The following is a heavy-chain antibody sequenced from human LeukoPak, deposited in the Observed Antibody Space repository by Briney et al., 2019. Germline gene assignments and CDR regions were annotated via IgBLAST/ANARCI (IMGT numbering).Heavy chain of an antibody. CDR1: GGSISSSY. J-gene: IGHJ5*02. CDR3: ARQGKYYDILTGYQSLSWFDP. V-gene: IGHV4-59*01. D-gene: IGHD3-9*01. Sequence: PSETLSLTCTVSGGSISSSYWGWIRQPPGKGLEWIGYIYYSGGTNYNPSLKSRVTISVDTSKNQFSLKLSSVTAADTAVYYCARQGKYYDILTGYQSLSWFDPWGQGTLVTVSS. CDR2: IYYSGGT.